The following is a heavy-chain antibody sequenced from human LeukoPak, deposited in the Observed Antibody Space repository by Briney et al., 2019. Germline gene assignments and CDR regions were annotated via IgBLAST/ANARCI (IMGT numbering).Heavy chain of an antibody. V-gene: IGHV3-48*03. J-gene: IGHJ4*02. CDR3: ARDWDWGSFDY. CDR2: ISSSGSTI. Sequence: GGSLRLSCAASGFTFSSYEMNWVRQAPGKGLEWVSYISSSGSTIYYADSVKGRFTISRDNAKNSPYLQMNSLRAEDTAVYYCARDWDWGSFDYWGQGTLVTVSS. CDR1: GFTFSSYE. D-gene: IGHD3/OR15-3a*01.